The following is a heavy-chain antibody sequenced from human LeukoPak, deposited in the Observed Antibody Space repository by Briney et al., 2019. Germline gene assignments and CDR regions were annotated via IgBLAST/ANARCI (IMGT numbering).Heavy chain of an antibody. CDR3: ASLGGGSYRSFDY. D-gene: IGHD3-16*02. CDR1: GASISSYY. CDR2: IFYLGGT. V-gene: IGHV4-59*01. J-gene: IGHJ4*02. Sequence: SETLSLTCTVPGASISSYYWSWIRQPPGKGLEWIGYIFYLGGTNHTPSLQSRVTLSLDTSKNQYSLKLSSVTAADTAVYYCASLGGGSYRSFDYWGQGTLVTVPS.